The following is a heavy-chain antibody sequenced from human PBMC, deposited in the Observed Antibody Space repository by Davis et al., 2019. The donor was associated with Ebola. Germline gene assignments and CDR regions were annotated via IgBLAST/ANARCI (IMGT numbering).Heavy chain of an antibody. CDR1: GFTFSGSV. CDR2: IRSKANSYAT. V-gene: IGHV3-73*01. Sequence: GGSLRLSCAASGFTFSGSVMHWVRQASGKGLEWVGRIRSKANSYATAYAASVKGRFTISRDDSKNTAYLQMNSLKTEDTAVYYCTSDVQLAYCGGDCYGSVDVWGQGTTVTVSS. J-gene: IGHJ6*02. CDR3: TSDVQLAYCGGDCYGSVDV. D-gene: IGHD2-21*02.